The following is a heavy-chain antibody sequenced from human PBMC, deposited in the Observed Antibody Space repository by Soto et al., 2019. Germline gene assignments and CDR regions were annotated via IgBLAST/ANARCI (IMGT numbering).Heavy chain of an antibody. J-gene: IGHJ4*02. CDR1: GGSISSSSYY. V-gene: IGHV4-39*01. CDR3: ARHSVGGYSSAGGYFDY. CDR2: IYYSGST. Sequence: QLQLQESGPGLVKPSETLSLTCTVSGGSISSSSYYWGWIRQPPGKGLEWIGSIYYSGSTYYNPSLKIRVTISVDTSKNQFSLKLSSVTAADTAVYYCARHSVGGYSSAGGYFDYWGQGTLVTVSS. D-gene: IGHD6-19*01.